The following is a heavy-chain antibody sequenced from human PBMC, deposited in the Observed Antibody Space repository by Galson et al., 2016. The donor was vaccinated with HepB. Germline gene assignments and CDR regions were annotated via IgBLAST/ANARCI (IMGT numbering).Heavy chain of an antibody. CDR2: IHSSGSAV. J-gene: IGHJ4*02. Sequence: SLRLSCAASGSTFSSYAMNWVRQAPGKGLEWLSYIHSSGSAVYYADSVKGRFTISRDNAKNSLYLQMNSLRAEDTALYYCARGGYCTAGGCHPTLFVYWGQGSLVSVSS. CDR3: ARGGYCTAGGCHPTLFVY. D-gene: IGHD2-8*02. CDR1: GSTFSSYA. V-gene: IGHV3-48*03.